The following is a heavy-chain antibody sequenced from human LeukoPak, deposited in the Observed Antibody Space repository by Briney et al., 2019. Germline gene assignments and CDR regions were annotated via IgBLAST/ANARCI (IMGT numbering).Heavy chain of an antibody. D-gene: IGHD3-10*01. CDR3: ARDLLYYYGSGSYSH. CDR1: GFTFSSYA. Sequence: GGSLRPSCAASGFTFSSYAMHWVRQAPGKGLEWVAVISYDGSNKYYADSVKGRFTISRDNSKNTLYLQMNSLRAEDTAVYYCARDLLYYYGSGSYSHWGQGTLVTVSS. J-gene: IGHJ4*02. CDR2: ISYDGSNK. V-gene: IGHV3-30-3*01.